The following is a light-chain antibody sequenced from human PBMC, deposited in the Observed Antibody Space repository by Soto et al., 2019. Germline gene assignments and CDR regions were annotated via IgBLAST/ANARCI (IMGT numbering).Light chain of an antibody. V-gene: IGKV1-39*01. CDR1: QSISSY. Sequence: IQMTQSPSSLSASVGDRVTITCGASQSISSYLNWYQQKPGKAPKLLIYAASSLQSGVPSRFSGSGSGTDFALTISSLQPEDFATYYCQQSYSTPGRFGQGTKVDIK. CDR2: AAS. CDR3: QQSYSTPGR. J-gene: IGKJ1*01.